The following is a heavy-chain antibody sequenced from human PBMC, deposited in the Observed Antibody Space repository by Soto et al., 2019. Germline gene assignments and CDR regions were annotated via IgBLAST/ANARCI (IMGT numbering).Heavy chain of an antibody. Sequence: VQLQESGPGLVKPSQTLSLTCTVSGASIRSNGHYWVWIRQHPGGGLEWIGCIYYSGITFYNPSLKSRLTISLDTSKNQFSLNLNSVTAADPAVYFCATGQQLLVADYWGQGTLVTVSS. CDR3: ATGQQLLVADY. CDR2: IYYSGIT. J-gene: IGHJ4*02. V-gene: IGHV4-31*03. CDR1: GASIRSNGHY. D-gene: IGHD6-13*01.